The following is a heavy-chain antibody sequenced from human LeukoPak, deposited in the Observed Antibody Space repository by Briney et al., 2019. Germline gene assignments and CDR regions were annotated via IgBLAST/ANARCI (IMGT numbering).Heavy chain of an antibody. J-gene: IGHJ4*02. CDR3: EKELGPGNFDY. V-gene: IGHV3-21*04. CDR2: ISTSSSYI. CDR1: GFTFSRYS. Sequence: GGSLRLSCAASGFTFSRYSMNWVRRAPGKGLEWVSSISTSSSYIYYADSVRGRFTISRDNAKNSLYLQMNSLRAEDTAVYYCEKELGPGNFDYWGQGTLVTVSS. D-gene: IGHD3-3*02.